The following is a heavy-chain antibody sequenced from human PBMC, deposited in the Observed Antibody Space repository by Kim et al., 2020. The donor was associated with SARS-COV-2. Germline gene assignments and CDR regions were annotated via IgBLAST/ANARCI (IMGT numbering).Heavy chain of an antibody. V-gene: IGHV3-30*18. CDR1: GFTFRNYG. J-gene: IGHJ4*02. CDR3: AKEGTSGTFPDY. D-gene: IGHD3-10*01. CDR2: ISFDGSKT. Sequence: GGSLRLSCAVSGFTFRNYGMHWVRQAPGKGLEWVALISFDGSKTYYVDSVKGRFTISRDNSKNTLFLHMFALGDEDTAVYYCAKEGTSGTFPDYWGQGTLSPSP.